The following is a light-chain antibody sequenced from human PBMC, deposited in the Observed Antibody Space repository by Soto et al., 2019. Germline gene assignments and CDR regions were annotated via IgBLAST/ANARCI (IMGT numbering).Light chain of an antibody. CDR1: SSNIGAGYD. V-gene: IGLV1-40*01. Sequence: QSVLTQPPSVSGAPGQRVTISCTGSSSNIGAGYDVHWYQQLPGTAPKLLIYGNSNRPSGVPDRFSGSKSGTSASLAITGLQAEDESYYYCQSYDSSLSGYDFGTGTKVTVL. CDR2: GNS. J-gene: IGLJ1*01. CDR3: QSYDSSLSGYD.